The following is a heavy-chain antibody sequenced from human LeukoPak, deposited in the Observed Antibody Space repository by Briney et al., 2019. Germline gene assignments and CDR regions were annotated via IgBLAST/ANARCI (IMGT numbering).Heavy chain of an antibody. V-gene: IGHV4-59*08. Sequence: SETLSLTCTVSGGSISSYYWSWIRQPPGKGLEWIGYIYYSGSTNYNPSLKSRVTISVDTSKNQFSLKLSSVTAADTAVYYCARGPWDYDFLYFDYWGQGTLVTVSS. CDR3: ARGPWDYDFLYFDY. D-gene: IGHD3-3*01. J-gene: IGHJ4*02. CDR1: GGSISSYY. CDR2: IYYSGST.